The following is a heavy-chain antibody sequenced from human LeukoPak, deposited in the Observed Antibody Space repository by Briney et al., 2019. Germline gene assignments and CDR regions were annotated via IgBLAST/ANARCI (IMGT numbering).Heavy chain of an antibody. CDR2: ISGSGGST. CDR3: AKEMRERYYDILTGYPTSYYFDY. CDR1: GFAFSSYA. D-gene: IGHD3-9*01. Sequence: GGSLRLSCAASGFAFSSYAMSWVRQAPGEGLEWVSVISGSGGSTYYADSVKGRFTISRDNSKNTLYLQMNSLRAEDTAVYYCAKEMRERYYDILTGYPTSYYFDYWGQGTLVTVSS. J-gene: IGHJ4*02. V-gene: IGHV3-23*01.